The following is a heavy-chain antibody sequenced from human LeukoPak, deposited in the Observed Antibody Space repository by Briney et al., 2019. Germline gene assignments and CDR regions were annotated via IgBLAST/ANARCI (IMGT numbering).Heavy chain of an antibody. CDR1: GFTFSSYS. V-gene: IGHV3-21*01. Sequence: PGGSLTLSCAASGFTFSSYSMNWVRQAPGKGLEWVSSTSSSSSYIYYADSLKGRFTISRGNAKNSLYLQMNSLRAEDTAVYYCASSPGRFGELLYAFDIWGQGTMVTVSS. D-gene: IGHD3-10*01. CDR3: ASSPGRFGELLYAFDI. CDR2: TSSSSSYI. J-gene: IGHJ3*02.